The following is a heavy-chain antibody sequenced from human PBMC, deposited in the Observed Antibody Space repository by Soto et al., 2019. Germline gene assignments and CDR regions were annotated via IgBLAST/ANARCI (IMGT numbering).Heavy chain of an antibody. J-gene: IGHJ6*02. Sequence: LRLSCAASGFTFSSYAMHWVRQAPGKGLEWVAVISSDGSNKYYADSVKGRFTISRDNSKNTLYLQMNSLRAEDTAVYYCVIGRYYDSSGYYFYYYGMDVWGQGTTVTVSS. CDR1: GFTFSSYA. CDR2: ISSDGSNK. V-gene: IGHV3-30*03. CDR3: VIGRYYDSSGYYFYYYGMDV. D-gene: IGHD3-22*01.